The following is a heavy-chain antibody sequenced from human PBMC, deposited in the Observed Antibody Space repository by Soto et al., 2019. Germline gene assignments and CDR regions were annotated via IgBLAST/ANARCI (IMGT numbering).Heavy chain of an antibody. CDR2: IGTAGDT. V-gene: IGHV3-13*01. D-gene: IGHD6-13*01. J-gene: IGHJ6*03. CDR3: ARDGGRYSSSLDYYYYYMDV. Sequence: GGSLRLSCAASGFTFSSYDMHWVRQATGKGLEWVSAIGTAGDTYYPGSVKGRFTISRENAKNSLYLQMNSLRAGDTAVYYCARDGGRYSSSLDYYYYYMDVWGKGTTVTVSS. CDR1: GFTFSSYD.